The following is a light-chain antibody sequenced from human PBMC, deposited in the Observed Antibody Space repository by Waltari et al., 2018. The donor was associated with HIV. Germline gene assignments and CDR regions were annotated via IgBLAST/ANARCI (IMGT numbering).Light chain of an antibody. Sequence: IVMTQYPATLSVSPGERVTLSCRASQSVVSHLAWYHQKPGQDPRLLIYAASARATGIPARFSGSASGTEFTLTISSLQSEDFAVYYCQHYNNWPPMYTFGQGTKLEIK. V-gene: IGKV3-15*01. CDR2: AAS. CDR1: QSVVSH. CDR3: QHYNNWPPMYT. J-gene: IGKJ2*01.